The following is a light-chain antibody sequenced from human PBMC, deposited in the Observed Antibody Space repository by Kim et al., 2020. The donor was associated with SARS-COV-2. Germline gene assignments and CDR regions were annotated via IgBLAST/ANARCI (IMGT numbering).Light chain of an antibody. CDR1: SLRRYY. CDR3: NCRGNSETVL. Sequence: SSELTQDPAVSVALGQTVKITCQGDSLRRYYASWYQQKPGQAPVLVIYGRNNRPSGIPDRLSGSTSGNTASLIITGAQAEDEADYYCNCRGNSETVLFGGGTQLTVL. V-gene: IGLV3-19*01. J-gene: IGLJ2*01. CDR2: GRN.